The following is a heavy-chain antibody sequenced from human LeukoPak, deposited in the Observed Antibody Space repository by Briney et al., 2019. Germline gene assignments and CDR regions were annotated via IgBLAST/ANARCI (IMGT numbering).Heavy chain of an antibody. CDR3: TKLASVAATGYFDY. D-gene: IGHD6-13*01. V-gene: IGHV3-23*01. Sequence: GGSLRLSCAASGFTFSSYAMTWVRQTPGKGLEWVSVTSGSGGSTYYADSVKGRFTISRDNSKNTLYLQMNSLRAEDTAAYYCTKLASVAATGYFDYWGQGTLVTVSS. CDR1: GFTFSSYA. CDR2: TSGSGGST. J-gene: IGHJ4*02.